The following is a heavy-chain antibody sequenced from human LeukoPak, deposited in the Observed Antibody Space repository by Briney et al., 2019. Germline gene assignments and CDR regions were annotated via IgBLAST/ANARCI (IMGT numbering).Heavy chain of an antibody. CDR1: GFTFDDYA. J-gene: IGHJ6*02. V-gene: IGHV3-43*02. Sequence: GGSLRLSCAASGFTFDDYAMHWVRQAPGKGLEWVSLISGDGVSTYYADSVKGRFTISRDNSKNSLYLQMNSLRTEDTAFYYCAKAGSGFCSGGSCYYYYYYGMDVWGQGTTVTVPS. D-gene: IGHD2-15*01. CDR3: AKAGSGFCSGGSCYYYYYYGMDV. CDR2: ISGDGVST.